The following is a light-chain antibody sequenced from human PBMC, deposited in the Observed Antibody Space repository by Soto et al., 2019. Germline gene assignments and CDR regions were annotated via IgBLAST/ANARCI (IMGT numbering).Light chain of an antibody. Sequence: EIVLTQSPATLSFSPGQRANLSCGASQSVSSYLAWYQQKPGQAPRLLISAASTRATGIPDRFSGSGSGTDFTLTISRLEPEDFAVYYCQQYGSSPPITFGQGTRLEIK. CDR3: QQYGSSPPIT. CDR2: AAS. V-gene: IGKV3-20*01. J-gene: IGKJ5*01. CDR1: QSVSSY.